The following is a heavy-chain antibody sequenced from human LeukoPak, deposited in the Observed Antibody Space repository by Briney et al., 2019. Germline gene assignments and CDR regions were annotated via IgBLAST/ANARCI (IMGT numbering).Heavy chain of an antibody. CDR2: IIPILGIA. V-gene: IGHV1-69*04. CDR3: ASTRGYCSGGSCQTRHWFDP. Sequence: SVKVSCKASGGTFSSYAISWVRQAPGQGLEWMGRIIPILGIANYAQKFQGRVTITADKSTSTAYMELSSLRSEDTAVYYCASTRGYCSGGSCQTRHWFDPRGQGTLVTVSS. J-gene: IGHJ5*02. D-gene: IGHD2-15*01. CDR1: GGTFSSYA.